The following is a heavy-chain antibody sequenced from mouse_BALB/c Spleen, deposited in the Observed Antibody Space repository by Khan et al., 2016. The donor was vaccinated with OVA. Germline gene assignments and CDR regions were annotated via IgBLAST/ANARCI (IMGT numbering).Heavy chain of an antibody. Sequence: QVRLQQSGAELARPGASVKLSCKASGYTFTDYYLNWVKQRTGQGLEWIGDIYPVSGNTYYNERFKGKATLTADKSSSTAYMQLSSLTSEDSAVYFCARSGTGSFAYWGQGTLVTVSA. D-gene: IGHD4-1*01. CDR2: IYPVSGNT. CDR3: ARSGTGSFAY. V-gene: IGHV1-77*01. J-gene: IGHJ3*01. CDR1: GYTFTDYY.